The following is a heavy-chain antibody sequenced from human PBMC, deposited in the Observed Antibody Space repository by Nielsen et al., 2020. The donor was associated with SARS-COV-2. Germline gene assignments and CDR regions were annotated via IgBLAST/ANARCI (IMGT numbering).Heavy chain of an antibody. CDR1: GGSISSYY. Sequence: SETLSLTYTVYGGSISSYYWSWIRQPPGKGLEWIGYIYYSGSTNYNPSLKSRVTISVDTSKNQFSLKLSSVTAADTAVYYCARGFDYWGQGTLVTVSS. CDR3: ARGFDY. CDR2: IYYSGST. V-gene: IGHV4-59*08. J-gene: IGHJ4*02.